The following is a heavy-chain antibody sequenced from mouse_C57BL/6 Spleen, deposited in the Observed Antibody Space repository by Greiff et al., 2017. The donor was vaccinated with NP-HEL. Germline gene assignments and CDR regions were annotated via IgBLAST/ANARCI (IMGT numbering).Heavy chain of an antibody. Sequence: VQLQESGPELVKPGASVKLSCKASGYTFTSYDINWVKQRPGPGLEWIGWIYPRDGSTKYNEKFKGKATLTVDTSSSTAYMELHSLTSEDSAVYFCARAPPYYYGSSYRNFDVWGTGTTVTVSS. V-gene: IGHV1-85*01. J-gene: IGHJ1*03. CDR3: ARAPPYYYGSSYRNFDV. CDR1: GYTFTSYD. D-gene: IGHD1-1*01. CDR2: IYPRDGST.